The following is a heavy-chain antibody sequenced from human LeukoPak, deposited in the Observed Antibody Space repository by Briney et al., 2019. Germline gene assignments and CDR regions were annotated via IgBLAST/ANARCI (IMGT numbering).Heavy chain of an antibody. Sequence: PGGSLRLSCAASGFTVSSNYMSWVRQAPGKGLEWVSVIYSGGSTYYADSVKGRFTISRDNSKNTLYLQMNSLRAEDTAAYYCASRNPVGYCSGGSCGRGLTDYWGQGTLVTVSS. J-gene: IGHJ4*02. CDR1: GFTVSSNY. CDR3: ASRNPVGYCSGGSCGRGLTDY. V-gene: IGHV3-53*01. CDR2: IYSGGST. D-gene: IGHD2-15*01.